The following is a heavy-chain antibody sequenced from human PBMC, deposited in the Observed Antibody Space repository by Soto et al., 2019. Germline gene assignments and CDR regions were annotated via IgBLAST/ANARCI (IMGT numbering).Heavy chain of an antibody. Sequence: QVQLVQSGPEVGKPGASVKVSCKASGYTFTGYYLHWVRQAPGQGLEWMGYINPDRGRTRYAQKFQGTVTMTRDTSITPAYLELSSLKYDDSAIFYCALSFSQTNIDVWGQGTTVIVSS. CDR2: INPDRGRT. J-gene: IGHJ6*01. CDR3: ALSFSQTNIDV. CDR1: GYTFTGYY. V-gene: IGHV1-2*02.